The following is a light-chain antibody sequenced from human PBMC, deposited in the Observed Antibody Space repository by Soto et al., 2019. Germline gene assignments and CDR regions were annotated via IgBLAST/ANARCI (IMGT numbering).Light chain of an antibody. V-gene: IGKV3-11*01. J-gene: IGKJ1*01. CDR1: QSVSSY. Sequence: EIVFTQSPATLSLSPGERATLSCRASQSVSSYLAWYQQKPGQAPRLLIYDASNRATGIPARFSGSGSGTDFTLTISSLEPEDFAVYYCQQRSNWHQTFGQGTKV. CDR3: QQRSNWHQT. CDR2: DAS.